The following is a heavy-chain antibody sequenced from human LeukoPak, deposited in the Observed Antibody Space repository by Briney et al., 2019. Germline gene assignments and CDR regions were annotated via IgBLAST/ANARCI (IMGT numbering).Heavy chain of an antibody. V-gene: IGHV4-4*07. CDR2: IYTRGST. J-gene: IGHJ4*02. D-gene: IGHD6-19*01. CDR3: ARDSGHLSGWSYSYFDY. Sequence: PSETLSLTCTVSGGSISSYYWSWIRQPAGKGLEWIGRIYTRGSTNYNPSLKSRVTMSVDTSKNQFSLKLSSATAADTAVYYCARDSGHLSGWSYSYFDYWGQGTLVTVSS. CDR1: GGSISSYY.